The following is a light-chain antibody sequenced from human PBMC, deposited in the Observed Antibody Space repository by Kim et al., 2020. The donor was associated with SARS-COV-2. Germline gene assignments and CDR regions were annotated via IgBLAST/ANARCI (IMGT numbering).Light chain of an antibody. Sequence: GQSITNSVTGTSSDVGGYNYDAWYQQYPGKASKLMIYDFNNRPSGVSNRFSGSKSGNTASLIISGLQAEDEADYYCTSFTSSTSVIFGGGTQLTVL. CDR1: SSDVGGYNY. J-gene: IGLJ2*01. CDR2: DFN. V-gene: IGLV2-14*03. CDR3: TSFTSSTSVI.